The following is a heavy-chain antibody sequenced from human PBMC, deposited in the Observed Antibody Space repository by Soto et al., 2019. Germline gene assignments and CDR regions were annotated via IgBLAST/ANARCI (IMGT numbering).Heavy chain of an antibody. CDR1: GYSFTSYW. V-gene: IGHV5-10-1*01. CDR3: ARRLVVVAATRHGMDV. CDR2: IDPSDSYT. J-gene: IGHJ6*02. D-gene: IGHD2-15*01. Sequence: PGESLKISCKGSGYSFTSYWISWVRQMPGKGLEWMGRIDPSDSYTNYSPSFQGHVTISADKSISTAYLQWSSLKASDTAMYYCARRLVVVAATRHGMDVWGQGTTVTVSS.